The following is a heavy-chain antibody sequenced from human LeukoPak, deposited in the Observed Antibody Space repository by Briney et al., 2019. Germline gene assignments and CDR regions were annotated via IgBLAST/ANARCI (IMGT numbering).Heavy chain of an antibody. J-gene: IGHJ4*02. V-gene: IGHV3-43*02. CDR1: GFTFDDYA. Sequence: GGSLRLSCAASGFTFDDYAMHWVRQAPGKGLEWVSLISGDGGGTKYVDSVKGRFTSSRDNSKNSLYLQMNSLGTEDTAFYYCAKVEMGRYYYDSSGYSGLAIDYWGQGTLVTVSS. CDR3: AKVEMGRYYYDSSGYSGLAIDY. D-gene: IGHD3-22*01. CDR2: ISGDGGGT.